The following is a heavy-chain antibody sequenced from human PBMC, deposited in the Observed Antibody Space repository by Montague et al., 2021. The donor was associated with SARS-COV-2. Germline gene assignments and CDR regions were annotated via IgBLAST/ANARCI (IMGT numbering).Heavy chain of an antibody. V-gene: IGHV3-11*01. J-gene: IGHJ3*02. Sequence: SLRLSCAASGFTFSDYYMNWIRPAPGMGLEWVSHITNSSSHLYYADSVQGRFTISRDNAKNSLYLQMNSLRAEDTAVYYCAREHNYDSGRRDGFDIWGRGTVVTVSS. CDR2: ITNSSSHL. CDR1: GFTFSDYY. CDR3: AREHNYDSGRRDGFDI. D-gene: IGHD3-10*01.